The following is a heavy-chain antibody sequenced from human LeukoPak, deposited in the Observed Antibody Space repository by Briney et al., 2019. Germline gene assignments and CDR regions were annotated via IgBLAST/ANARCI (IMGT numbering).Heavy chain of an antibody. CDR1: GYTFTSYD. V-gene: IGHV1-8*01. J-gene: IGHJ4*02. D-gene: IGHD6-13*01. CDR2: MNPNSGNT. CDR3: ARGSSAGTHFDY. Sequence: ASVKVSCKASGYTFTSYDINWVRQATGQGLEWMGWMNPNSGNTGYAQKFQGRVTMTRNTSISTAYMELSSLRSEDTAVYYCARGSSAGTHFDYWGRGTLVTVSS.